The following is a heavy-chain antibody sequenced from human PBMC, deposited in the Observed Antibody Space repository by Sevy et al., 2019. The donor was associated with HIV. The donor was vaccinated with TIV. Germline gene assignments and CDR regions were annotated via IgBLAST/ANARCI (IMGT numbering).Heavy chain of an antibody. CDR2: ISYDGSNK. D-gene: IGHD3-3*01. CDR3: ASEYYDFWSGYYMSSAFDI. J-gene: IGHJ3*02. CDR1: GFTFSSYA. Sequence: GESLKISCAASGFTFSSYAMHWVRQAPGKGLEWVAVISYDGSNKYYADSVKGRFTISRDNSKNTLYLQMNSLRAEDTAVYYCASEYYDFWSGYYMSSAFDIWGQGTMVTVSS. V-gene: IGHV3-30-3*01.